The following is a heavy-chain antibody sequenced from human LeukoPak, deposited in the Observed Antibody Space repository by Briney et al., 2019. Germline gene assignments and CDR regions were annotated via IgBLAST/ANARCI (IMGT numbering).Heavy chain of an antibody. V-gene: IGHV3-48*01. D-gene: IGHD5-24*01. Sequence: GGSLILSCAASGFTFSSYSMNWVRQAPGKGLEWVSYISSSSSTIYYADSVKGRFTISRDNAKNSLYLQMNSLRAEDTAVYYCARDWVYKIYYWGRGTLVTVSS. CDR3: ARDWVYKIYY. CDR1: GFTFSSYS. J-gene: IGHJ4*01. CDR2: ISSSSSTI.